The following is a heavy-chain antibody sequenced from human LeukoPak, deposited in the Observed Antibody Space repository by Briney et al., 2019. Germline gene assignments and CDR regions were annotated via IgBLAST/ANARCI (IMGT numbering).Heavy chain of an antibody. CDR1: VDSLSSGNYL. D-gene: IGHD3-22*01. CDR3: ARLLYYDIRGYYYGFDY. V-gene: IGHV4-39*01. J-gene: IGHJ4*02. Sequence: SEALSLTCTVSVDSLSSGNYLWGWVRQPPGKGLEWIGSISYSGNTYYNPSLKSRVTISVDTSKNQFSLKLTSVTAADPVLYYWARLLYYDIRGYYYGFDYWGQGTLVAVSS. CDR2: ISYSGNT.